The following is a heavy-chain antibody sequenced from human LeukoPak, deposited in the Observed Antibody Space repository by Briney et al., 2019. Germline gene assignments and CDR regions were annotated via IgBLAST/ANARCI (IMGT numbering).Heavy chain of an antibody. Sequence: AGGSLRLSCAASGFTFSSYGMHWVRQAPGKGLEWVAVIWYDGSNKYYADSVKGRFTISRDNPKNTLYLQMNSLRAEDTAVYYCARFDYGGNSFDYWGQGTLVTVSS. V-gene: IGHV3-33*01. D-gene: IGHD4-23*01. CDR3: ARFDYGGNSFDY. J-gene: IGHJ4*02. CDR1: GFTFSSYG. CDR2: IWYDGSNK.